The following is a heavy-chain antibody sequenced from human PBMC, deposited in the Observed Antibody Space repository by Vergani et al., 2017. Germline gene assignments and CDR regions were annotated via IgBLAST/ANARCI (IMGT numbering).Heavy chain of an antibody. V-gene: IGHV1-46*01. CDR2: ISPDGFST. CDR3: ASSVVPAATDFYYYYYMDV. Sequence: QVQLVQSGAEVGKPGASVKISCKASGYTFTAYYIHWVRQAPEQGLEWVGVISPDGFSTFYAQKFQGRVTITRDTSTSTVYVEVTSLRSDDTAVYYCASSVVPAATDFYYYYYMDVWGKGP. J-gene: IGHJ6*03. D-gene: IGHD2-2*01. CDR1: GYTFTAYY.